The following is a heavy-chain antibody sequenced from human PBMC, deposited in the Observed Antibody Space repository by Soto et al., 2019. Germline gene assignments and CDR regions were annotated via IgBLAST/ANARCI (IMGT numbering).Heavy chain of an antibody. CDR1: GFTFSSYG. CDR3: AKSYGGYGSDY. V-gene: IGHV3-30*18. Sequence: QVQLVESGGGVVQPGRSLRLSCAASGFTFSSYGMHWVRQAPGKGLEWVAVISYDGSNKYYADSVKGRFTISRDNSKNTLYLQMNSLRAEDTAVYYCAKSYGGYGSDYWGQGTLVTVSS. CDR2: ISYDGSNK. J-gene: IGHJ4*02. D-gene: IGHD4-17*01.